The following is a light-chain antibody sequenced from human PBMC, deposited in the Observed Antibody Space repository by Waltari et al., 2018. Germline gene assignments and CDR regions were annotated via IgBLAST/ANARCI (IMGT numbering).Light chain of an antibody. J-gene: IGLJ3*02. CDR1: SGHSSNI. V-gene: IGLV4-69*01. Sequence: QLVLTQSPSASASLGASVKLTCTLSSGHSSNIIAWLQQQPGKGPRYLMQVNSDGSHRKGDEIPVRFSGSSSGAERYLTTASLQSEDEADYDCETGGHGTWVFGGGTKLTVL. CDR2: VNSDGSH. CDR3: ETGGHGTWV.